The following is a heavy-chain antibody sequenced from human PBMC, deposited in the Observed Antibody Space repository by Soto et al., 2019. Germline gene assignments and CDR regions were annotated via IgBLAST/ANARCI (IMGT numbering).Heavy chain of an antibody. V-gene: IGHV3-23*01. J-gene: IGHJ4*02. CDR3: AKELSNNWFADY. D-gene: IGHD6-13*01. CDR2: ISGRGDST. Sequence: EVQLLESGGGLVQPGGSLRLSCAASGFTFSSYAMSWVRQAPGKGMEWVSSISGRGDSTYHADSVKGRFTISRDNSNNTMYRQMNSLRAEDTAVEYCAKELSNNWFADYWGQVTRVTVSS. CDR1: GFTFSSYA.